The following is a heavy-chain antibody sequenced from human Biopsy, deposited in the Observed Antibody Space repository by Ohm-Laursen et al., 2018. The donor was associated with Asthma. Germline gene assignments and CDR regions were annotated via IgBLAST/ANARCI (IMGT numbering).Heavy chain of an antibody. D-gene: IGHD1-7*01. CDR1: GGTFSSYA. J-gene: IGHJ4*02. V-gene: IGHV1-69*13. CDR3: ARDSLGISGTIYWYDW. CDR2: IIPIFGTA. Sequence: ASVKVSCKASGGTFSSYAISWVRQAPGQGLEWMGGIIPIFGTANCAQKFQGRVTITADESTSTAYMELSSLTPDDTAVYFCARDSLGISGTIYWYDWWGQGTLVTVSS.